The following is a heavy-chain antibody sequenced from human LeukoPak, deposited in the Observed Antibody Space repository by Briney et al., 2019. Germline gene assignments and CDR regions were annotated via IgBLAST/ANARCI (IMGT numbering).Heavy chain of an antibody. J-gene: IGHJ4*02. CDR1: GFTFSSYW. CDR2: IKQDGSEK. V-gene: IGHV3-7*01. CDR3: ASQIPFYCSAGSCSSY. Sequence: PGGSLRLSCAASGFTFSSYWMSWVRQAPGKGLEWVANIKQDGSEKYYVDSVKGRFTISRDNAKNSLYLQMNSLRAEDTAVYYCASQIPFYCSAGSCSSYWGQGTLVTVSS. D-gene: IGHD2-15*01.